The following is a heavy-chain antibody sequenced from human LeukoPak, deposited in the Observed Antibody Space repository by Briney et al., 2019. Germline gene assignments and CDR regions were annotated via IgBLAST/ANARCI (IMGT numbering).Heavy chain of an antibody. V-gene: IGHV3-30-3*01. CDR1: GFTFSSYA. Sequence: PGRSLRLSCAASGFTFSSYAMHWVRQAPGKGLEWVAVISYDGSNKYYADSVKGRFTISRDNSKNTLYLQMNSLRAEDTAVYYCAAGWFGDPVNPWGQGTLVTVSS. CDR2: ISYDGSNK. D-gene: IGHD3-10*01. CDR3: AAGWFGDPVNP. J-gene: IGHJ5*02.